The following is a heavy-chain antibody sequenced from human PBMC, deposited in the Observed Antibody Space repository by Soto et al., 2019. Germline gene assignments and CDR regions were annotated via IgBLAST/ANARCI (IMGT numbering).Heavy chain of an antibody. J-gene: IGHJ4*02. V-gene: IGHV3-23*01. D-gene: IGHD6-19*01. CDR2: SSGSGGST. CDR3: ARAHTAVAATGWDGDN. Sequence: EVQLLESGGGLVQPGGSLRLSCAASGFTFSSYAMNWVRQAPGKGLEWVSGSSGSGGSTYYADSVKGRFTVSRDKSKNTLYLQMHSLRVEDTATYYCARAHTAVAATGWDGDNWGQGTLVTVSS. CDR1: GFTFSSYA.